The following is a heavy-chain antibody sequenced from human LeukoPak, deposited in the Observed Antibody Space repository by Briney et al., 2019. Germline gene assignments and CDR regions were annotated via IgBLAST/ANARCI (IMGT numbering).Heavy chain of an antibody. CDR1: GYTFTGYY. CDR3: TRDLGQWLLQGIFFDY. J-gene: IGHJ4*02. V-gene: IGHV1-18*04. Sequence: ASVKVSCKASGYTFTGYYMHWVRQAPGQGLEWMGWISAYSTYNGNTNYAQKFQGRVTMTTDTSTSTAYMELRSLRSDDTAVYYCTRDLGQWLLQGIFFDYWGQGTLVTVSS. CDR2: ISAYSTYNGNT. D-gene: IGHD5-12*01.